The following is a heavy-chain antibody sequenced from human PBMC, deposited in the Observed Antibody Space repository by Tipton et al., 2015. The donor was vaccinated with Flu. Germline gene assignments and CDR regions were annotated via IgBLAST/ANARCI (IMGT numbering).Heavy chain of an antibody. J-gene: IGHJ6*02. V-gene: IGHV3-30*01. CDR1: GFTFSSYA. CDR2: ISYDGSNK. CDR3: AILMTTGTSYGMDV. D-gene: IGHD4-17*01. Sequence: SLRLSRAASGFTFSSYAMHWVRQAPGKGLEWVAVISYDGSNKYYADSVKGRFTISRDNSKNTLCLQMNSLRAEDTAVYYCAILMTTGTSYGMDVWGQGTTVTVSS.